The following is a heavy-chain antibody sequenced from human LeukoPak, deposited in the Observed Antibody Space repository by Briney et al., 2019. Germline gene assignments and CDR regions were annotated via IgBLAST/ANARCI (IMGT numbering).Heavy chain of an antibody. V-gene: IGHV3-48*03. Sequence: GGSLRLSCAASGFTFSSYEMNWVRQAPGKGLEWVSYISSSGSTIYYADSVKGRFTISRDNAKNSLYLQMNSLSAEDTAVYYCARDKSVTMIASAFDIRGQGTMVTVSS. CDR2: ISSSGSTI. J-gene: IGHJ3*02. CDR1: GFTFSSYE. D-gene: IGHD3-22*01. CDR3: ARDKSVTMIASAFDI.